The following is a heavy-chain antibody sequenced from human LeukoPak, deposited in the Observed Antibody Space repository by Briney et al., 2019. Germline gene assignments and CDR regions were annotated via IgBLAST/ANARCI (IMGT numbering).Heavy chain of an antibody. CDR3: AKDREYSSGWRFDY. V-gene: IGHV3-30*18. Sequence: QPGRSLRLSRAASGFTFSNYGMHWVRQAPGKGPEWVAIISYDGSYKYYADSVKGRFTISRDNSKNTLYLQMNSLRDEDTAVYYCAKDREYSSGWRFDYWGQGTLVTVSS. J-gene: IGHJ4*02. CDR2: ISYDGSYK. D-gene: IGHD6-19*01. CDR1: GFTFSNYG.